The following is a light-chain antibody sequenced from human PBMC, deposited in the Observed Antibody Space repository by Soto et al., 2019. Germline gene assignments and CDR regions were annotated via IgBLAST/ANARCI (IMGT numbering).Light chain of an antibody. CDR1: QSVSSN. Sequence: EIVMTQSPATLSVSPGERATLSCRASQSVSSNLAWYQQKPGQAPRLLIYGASTRATGIPARFSGSGSGTEFTLTISSLQPEDFAVYYCQQYGSSPQTFGGGTKVDI. CDR2: GAS. J-gene: IGKJ4*01. CDR3: QQYGSSPQT. V-gene: IGKV3-15*01.